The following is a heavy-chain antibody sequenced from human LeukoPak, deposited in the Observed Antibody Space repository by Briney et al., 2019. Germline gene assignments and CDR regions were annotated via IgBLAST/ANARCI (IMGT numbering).Heavy chain of an antibody. CDR3: ASDEINSSGTYFDY. CDR1: GVTLSSCP. J-gene: IGHJ4*02. Sequence: ASVKVSCKASGVTLSSCPINWVRQAPGQGLEWMGRIIPFVGVENYPQKFQDRVTITADKSTSTTYMELSSLRSEDTAVYYCASDEINSSGTYFDYWGQGTLVTVSS. D-gene: IGHD3-10*01. CDR2: IIPFVGVE. V-gene: IGHV1-69*04.